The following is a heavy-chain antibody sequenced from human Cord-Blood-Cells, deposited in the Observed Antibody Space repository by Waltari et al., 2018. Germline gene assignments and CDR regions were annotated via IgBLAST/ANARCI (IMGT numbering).Heavy chain of an antibody. Sequence: QLQLQESGPRLVRPSETLSLICRVSVVSITSTRHYWAWIRQSPGQGLESIGTASYSGTTYISPSLKSRVSVSRDTSKNQVSLILGSVTAADMAVYYCATYIGASVGTAAFDFWGQGTMGTVS. V-gene: IGHV4-39*01. CDR3: ATYIGASVGTAAFDF. D-gene: IGHD5-12*01. CDR1: VVSITSTRHY. J-gene: IGHJ3*01. CDR2: ASYSGTT.